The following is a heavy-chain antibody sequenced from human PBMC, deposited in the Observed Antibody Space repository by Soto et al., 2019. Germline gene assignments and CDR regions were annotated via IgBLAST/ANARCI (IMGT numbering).Heavy chain of an antibody. D-gene: IGHD1-26*01. V-gene: IGHV1-8*01. J-gene: IGHJ3*02. Sequence: QVPLVQSGAEVKNPGASVKVSCKASGYTFTSYDINWVRQATGQGLEWMGWMNPNSGNTGFAQKFQGRVTVTRDTSISTAYMELSSLRSEDTAVYYCARSRSQTAWVGFDICGQGTMVTVSS. CDR1: GYTFTSYD. CDR2: MNPNSGNT. CDR3: ARSRSQTAWVGFDI.